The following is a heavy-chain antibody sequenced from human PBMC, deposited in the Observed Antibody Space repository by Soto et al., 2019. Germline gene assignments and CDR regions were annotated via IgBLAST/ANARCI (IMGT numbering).Heavy chain of an antibody. CDR1: GGSISSSNW. J-gene: IGHJ4*02. Sequence: SETLSLTCAVSGGSISSSNWWSWVRQPPGKGLEWIGEIYHSGSTNYNPSLKSRVTISVDKSKNQFSLKLSSVTAADTAVYYCARGSALLRYFDWPDSYYFDYWGQGTLVT. V-gene: IGHV4-4*02. D-gene: IGHD3-9*01. CDR3: ARGSALLRYFDWPDSYYFDY. CDR2: IYHSGST.